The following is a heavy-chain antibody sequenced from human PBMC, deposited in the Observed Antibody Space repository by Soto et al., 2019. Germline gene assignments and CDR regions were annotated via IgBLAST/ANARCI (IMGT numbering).Heavy chain of an antibody. CDR1: GDSISSNNNY. D-gene: IGHD5-18*01. CDR2: ISYSGTT. CDR3: ARWNQYSYGDYYYYGMDV. J-gene: IGHJ6*02. V-gene: IGHV4-30-4*01. Sequence: SETLSLTCTVSGDSISSNNNYWSWIRQPPGEGLEWIGFISYSGTTSYSPSLKSRVTISVDTSKNQFSLKLSSVTAADTAVYYCARWNQYSYGDYYYYGMDVWGQGTTVT.